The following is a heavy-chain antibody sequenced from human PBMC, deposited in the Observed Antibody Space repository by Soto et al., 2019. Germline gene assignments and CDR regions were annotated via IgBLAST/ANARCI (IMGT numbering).Heavy chain of an antibody. CDR2: INPNSGVT. V-gene: IGHV1-2*02. J-gene: IGHJ4*02. Sequence: ASVKVSCKASGYTFTGYHMHWVRQAPGQGLEWMGWINPNSGVTIYAQKFQGRVIMTRETPITTAYMELSRLTSDDTAVYYCARRLGLLVTPIPGYWGQGTLVTVSS. CDR3: ARRLGLLVTPIPGY. D-gene: IGHD2-21*02. CDR1: GYTFTGYH.